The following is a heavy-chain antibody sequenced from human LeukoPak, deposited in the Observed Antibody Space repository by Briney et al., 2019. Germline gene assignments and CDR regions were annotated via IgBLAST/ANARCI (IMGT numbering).Heavy chain of an antibody. V-gene: IGHV3-7*01. D-gene: IGHD3-22*01. J-gene: IGHJ4*02. Sequence: GGSLRLSCEVSGFSFSDYWMAWVRQAPGKGLEWVANIKKDGSEITYVDSVKGRFTISRDNSKNTLYLQMNSLRAEDTAVYYCARGHDYDSSVAYWGQGTLVTVSS. CDR3: ARGHDYDSSVAY. CDR2: IKKDGSEI. CDR1: GFSFSDYW.